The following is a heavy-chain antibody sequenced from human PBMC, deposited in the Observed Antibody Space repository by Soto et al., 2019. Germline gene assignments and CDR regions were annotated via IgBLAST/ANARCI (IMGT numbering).Heavy chain of an antibody. CDR1: GGSISSGGYY. CDR2: IYYSGST. J-gene: IGHJ6*02. CDR3: ARAVPAATYYYYYYGMDV. Sequence: SETLSLTCTVSGGSISSGGYYWSWIRQHPGKGLEWIGYIYYSGSTYYNPSLKSRVTISVDTSKNQFSLKLSSVTAADTAVYYCARAVPAATYYYYYYGMDVWGQGTTVTVSS. D-gene: IGHD2-2*01. V-gene: IGHV4-31*03.